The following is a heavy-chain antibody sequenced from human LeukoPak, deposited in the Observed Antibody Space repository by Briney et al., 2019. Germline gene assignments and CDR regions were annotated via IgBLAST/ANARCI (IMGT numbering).Heavy chain of an antibody. CDR3: ARVLPGIAVAGTGVDY. CDR2: ISSSGSTI. J-gene: IGHJ4*02. Sequence: PGGSLRLSCAAYGFTFSSYEMNWVRQAPGKGLEWVSYISSSGSTIYYADSVKGRFTISRDNAKNSLYLQMNSLRAEDTAVYYCARVLPGIAVAGTGVDYWGQGTLVTVSS. D-gene: IGHD6-19*01. CDR1: GFTFSSYE. V-gene: IGHV3-48*03.